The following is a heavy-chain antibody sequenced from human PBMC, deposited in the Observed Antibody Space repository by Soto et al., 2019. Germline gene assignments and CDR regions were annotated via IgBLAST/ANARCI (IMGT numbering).Heavy chain of an antibody. CDR1: GFMFSSFA. V-gene: IGHV3-23*01. CDR3: AKDSKSVSVSAARVYGMDV. J-gene: IGHJ6*02. D-gene: IGHD2-2*01. CDR2: TRSNGEHA. Sequence: GGSLRLSCAGSGFMFSSFAMTWVRQAPGKGLEWVSTTRSNGEHAYYADSVKGRFTVSRDNSRNTLFLEMSSLRAEDSAIYYCAKDSKSVSVSAARVYGMDVWGQGTTVTVSS.